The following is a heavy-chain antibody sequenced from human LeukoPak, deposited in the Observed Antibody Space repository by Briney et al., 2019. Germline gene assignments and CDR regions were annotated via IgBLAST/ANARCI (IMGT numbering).Heavy chain of an antibody. Sequence: PGGSLRLSCAASGFTFSNYGMHWVRQAPGKGLEWVGVISYDGSNKYILDSVKGRFTISRDNSKNTLYLQMNSLRPEDTAVYYCAKDGVGNSGAFDIWGQGTMVTVSS. V-gene: IGHV3-30*18. J-gene: IGHJ3*02. CDR1: GFTFSNYG. D-gene: IGHD3-10*01. CDR3: AKDGVGNSGAFDI. CDR2: ISYDGSNK.